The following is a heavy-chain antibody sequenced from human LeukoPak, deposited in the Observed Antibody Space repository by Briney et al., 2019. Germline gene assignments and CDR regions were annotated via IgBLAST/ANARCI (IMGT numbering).Heavy chain of an antibody. Sequence: GGSLRLCCAASGFTFSSYNMNWVRQAPGKGLEWVSSISSGSTYIYYADSVKGRFTISRDNAKNSLYLQMNNLRAEDTAVYYCARVNGYNWNFDYWGQGTLVTVSS. CDR1: GFTFSSYN. V-gene: IGHV3-21*01. CDR3: ARVNGYNWNFDY. D-gene: IGHD5-24*01. J-gene: IGHJ4*02. CDR2: ISSGSTYI.